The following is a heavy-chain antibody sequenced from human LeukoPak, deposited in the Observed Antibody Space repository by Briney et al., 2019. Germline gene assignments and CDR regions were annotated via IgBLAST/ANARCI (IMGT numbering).Heavy chain of an antibody. D-gene: IGHD3-3*01. V-gene: IGHV4-39*07. CDR1: GGSISSSSYY. J-gene: IGHJ5*02. CDR2: IYYSGST. Sequence: SETLSLTCTVSGGSISSSSYYRGWIRQPPGKGLEWIGSIYYSGSTYYNPSLKSRVTISVDTSKNQFSLKLSSVTAADTAVYYCARVGTYYDFWSGYQNNWFDPWGQGTLVTVSS. CDR3: ARVGTYYDFWSGYQNNWFDP.